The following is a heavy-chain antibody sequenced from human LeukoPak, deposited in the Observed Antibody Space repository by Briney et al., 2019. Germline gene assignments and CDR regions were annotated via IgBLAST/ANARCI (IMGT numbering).Heavy chain of an antibody. J-gene: IGHJ6*02. V-gene: IGHV3-30*18. CDR2: ISKDGSNK. D-gene: IGHD2-2*01. CDR1: GFTVSSYN. Sequence: PGGSLRLSCAVSGFTVSSYNMHWVRQAPGKGLEWVALISKDGSNKYYADSAKGRFTISRDSSKDTRYLQMNSLRVEDTAVYYCAKVPPYCSSTTCYHSPSHGMDVWGQGTTVTVSS. CDR3: AKVPPYCSSTTCYHSPSHGMDV.